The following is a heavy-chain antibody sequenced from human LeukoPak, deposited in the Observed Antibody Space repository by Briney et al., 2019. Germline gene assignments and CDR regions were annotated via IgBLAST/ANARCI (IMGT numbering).Heavy chain of an antibody. V-gene: IGHV4-39*07. Sequence: SETLSLTCTVSGGSISSSRYYWGWIRQPPGKGLEWIGSMYYSGSTYYNPSLKSRVTISVDTSKNQFSLNLRSVTAADTAVYYCARRAFYYYYYMDVWGKGTTVTVSS. CDR1: GGSISSSRYY. D-gene: IGHD3-16*01. J-gene: IGHJ6*03. CDR3: ARRAFYYYYYMDV. CDR2: MYYSGST.